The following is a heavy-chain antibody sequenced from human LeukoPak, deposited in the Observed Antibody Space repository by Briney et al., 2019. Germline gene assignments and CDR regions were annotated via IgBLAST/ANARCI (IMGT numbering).Heavy chain of an antibody. CDR1: GFPFSSYW. CDR3: ARDRALYFGEFAFDY. V-gene: IGHV3-7*03. J-gene: IGHJ4*02. Sequence: PGGSLSLSCAASGFPFSSYWMTWVRQAPGRGLEWVAHIKQDETEKYYVESVEGRFTIARDNGQNLLYLQLASLRAEDTAVYCCARDRALYFGEFAFDYWGQGTLVTVSS. CDR2: IKQDETEK. D-gene: IGHD3-10*01.